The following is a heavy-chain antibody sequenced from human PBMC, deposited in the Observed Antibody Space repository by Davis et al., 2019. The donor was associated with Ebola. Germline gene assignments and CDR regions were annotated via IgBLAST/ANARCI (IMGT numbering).Heavy chain of an antibody. J-gene: IGHJ4*02. V-gene: IGHV3-11*01. CDR1: GFTFSDYY. D-gene: IGHD3-22*01. CDR3: ARRVYDSSGQYYFDY. CDR2: ISSSGSSI. Sequence: GGSLRLSCAASGFTFSDYYMNWIRQAPGKGLECISYISSSGSSIYYADSVKGRFTISRDNAKNSLYLQMNSLRAEDTALYYCARRVYDSSGQYYFDYWGQGTLVAVSS.